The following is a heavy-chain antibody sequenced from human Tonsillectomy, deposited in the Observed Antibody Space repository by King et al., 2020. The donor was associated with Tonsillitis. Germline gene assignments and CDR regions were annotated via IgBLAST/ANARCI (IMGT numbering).Heavy chain of an antibody. CDR1: GYTFTSYG. D-gene: IGHD5-24*01. CDR2: IRVYNGNT. J-gene: IGHJ5*02. V-gene: IGHV1-18*01. CDR3: ARDPGMPTNNWFAP. Sequence: VQLVESGAEVKKPGASVKVSCKASGYTFTSYGISWVRQAPGQGLDWVGWIRVYNGNTNYAQKLQGRVTMTTDTSTSTAYMELRSLRYDDTAVYYCARDPGMPTNNWFAPWGQGTLVTVSS.